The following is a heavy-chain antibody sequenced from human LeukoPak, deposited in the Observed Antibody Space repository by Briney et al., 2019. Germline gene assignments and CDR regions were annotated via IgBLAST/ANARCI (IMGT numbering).Heavy chain of an antibody. D-gene: IGHD5-24*01. CDR3: AIGVEMATTQAAFDY. CDR1: GFTFTNYN. J-gene: IGHJ4*02. Sequence: RASVKVSCKASGFTFTNYNMHWVRQAPGQRLEWMGIINPSGGSTSYAQKFQGRVTMTRDTSTSTAYMELSSLRSEDTAVYYCAIGVEMATTQAAFDYWGQGTLVTVSS. CDR2: INPSGGST. V-gene: IGHV1-46*01.